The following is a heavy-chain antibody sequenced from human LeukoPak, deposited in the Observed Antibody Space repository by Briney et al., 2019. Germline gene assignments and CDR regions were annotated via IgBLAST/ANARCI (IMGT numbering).Heavy chain of an antibody. CDR1: GGSISSGSYY. J-gene: IGHJ3*02. CDR2: IYTSGST. V-gene: IGHV4-61*02. Sequence: PSETLSLTCTVSGGSISSGSYYWSWIRQPAGKGLEWVGRIYTSGSTNYNPSLKSRVTISVDTSKNQFSLKLSSVTAADTAVYYCARVGPENSGYVRAFDIWGQGTMVTVSS. CDR3: ARVGPENSGYVRAFDI. D-gene: IGHD5-12*01.